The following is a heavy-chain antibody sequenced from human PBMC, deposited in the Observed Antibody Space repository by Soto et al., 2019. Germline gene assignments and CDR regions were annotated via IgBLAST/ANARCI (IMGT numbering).Heavy chain of an antibody. CDR1: GYTFTSYG. J-gene: IGHJ6*02. Sequence: ASVKVSCKASGYTFTSYGISWVRQAPGQGLEWMGWISAYNGNTNYAQKLQGRVTMTRNTSISTAYMELSSLRSEDTAVYYCARGWNQYQRAEGYYYYGMDVWG. V-gene: IGHV1-18*01. CDR2: ISAYNGNT. CDR3: ARGWNQYQRAEGYYYYGMDV. D-gene: IGHD2-2*01.